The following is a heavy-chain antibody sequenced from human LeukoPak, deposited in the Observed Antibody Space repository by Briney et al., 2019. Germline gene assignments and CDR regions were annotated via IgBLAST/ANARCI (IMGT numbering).Heavy chain of an antibody. CDR3: ARARIVVVPPEGLTYYYYYYGMDV. Sequence: SVKVSCKASGGTFSSYAISWVRQAPGQGLEWMGGIIPIFGTANYAQKFQGRVTITADESTSTAYMELSSLRSEDTAVYYCARARIVVVPPEGLTYYYYYYGMDVWGQGTTVTVSS. J-gene: IGHJ6*02. CDR1: GGTFSSYA. D-gene: IGHD3-22*01. V-gene: IGHV1-69*13. CDR2: IIPIFGTA.